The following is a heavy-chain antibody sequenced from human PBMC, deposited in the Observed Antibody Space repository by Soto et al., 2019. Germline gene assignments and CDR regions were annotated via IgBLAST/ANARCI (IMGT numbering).Heavy chain of an antibody. V-gene: IGHV1-18*01. J-gene: IGHJ6*02. D-gene: IGHD2-8*01. CDR1: GYTFTRYG. CDR2: ISGYNGDT. Sequence: GASVKVSCKASGYTFTRYGISWVRQAPGQGLEWMGWISGYNGDTNYAQKFQDRVSMTIDTSTGTAYMELRSLTSGDTAIYYCAKNGQPPYYYYGLDVWGQGTKVTVSS. CDR3: AKNGQPPYYYYGLDV.